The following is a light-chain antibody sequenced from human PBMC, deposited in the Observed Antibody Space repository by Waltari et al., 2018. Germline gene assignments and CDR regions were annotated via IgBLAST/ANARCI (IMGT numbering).Light chain of an antibody. CDR3: QQLYNWPRGA. CDR1: QSVSTY. Sequence: EIVLTQSPATLSLSPGETATLSCRASQSVSTYIAWYQQKPGQAPRLLIYDVIRRATGIPASFSGSGSGTDFTLTISSLEPEDCAVYYCQQLYNWPRGAFGQGTKLEI. V-gene: IGKV3-11*01. CDR2: DVI. J-gene: IGKJ2*01.